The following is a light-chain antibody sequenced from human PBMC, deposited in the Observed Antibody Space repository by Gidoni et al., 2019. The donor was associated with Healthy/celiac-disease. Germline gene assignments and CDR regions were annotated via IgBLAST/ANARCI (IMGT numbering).Light chain of an antibody. V-gene: IGKV1-5*03. J-gene: IGKJ1*01. Sequence: DIQMNQSPSTLSASVGDRVTITCRASQSISSWLAWYQQKPGKAPKLLIYKASSLESGVPSRFSGSGSGTEFTLTISSLQPDDFATYYCQQYNSYSGRTFGQGTKVEIK. CDR3: QQYNSYSGRT. CDR1: QSISSW. CDR2: KAS.